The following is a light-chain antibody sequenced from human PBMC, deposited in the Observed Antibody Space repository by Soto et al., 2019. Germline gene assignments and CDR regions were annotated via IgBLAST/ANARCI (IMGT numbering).Light chain of an antibody. CDR3: QRYNNGRT. J-gene: IGKJ1*01. Sequence: DLQMTQSPSSLSASVGDRVSITCRASQGIANYLAWYQQKPGKPPKLLIYAASTLQPGVPSRFSGSGSGTDFTLNINSLQPEDIATYYCQRYNNGRTFGQGTKVDIK. V-gene: IGKV1-27*01. CDR2: AAS. CDR1: QGIANY.